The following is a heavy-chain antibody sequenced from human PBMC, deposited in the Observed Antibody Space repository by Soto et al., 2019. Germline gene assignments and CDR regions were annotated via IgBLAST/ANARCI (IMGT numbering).Heavy chain of an antibody. CDR3: ILSAPGLRWFDP. CDR1: GYSFTNHW. CDR2: IYPGDSET. Sequence: PGESLKISCEGSGYSFTNHWIGWVRQMPGKGLEWMGSIYPGDSETKYSPSFQGQVTLSADRSVSTAYLQWSSLKASDTAIFYCILSAPGLRWFDPWGQGTLVTVSS. V-gene: IGHV5-51*01. D-gene: IGHD6-13*01. J-gene: IGHJ5*02.